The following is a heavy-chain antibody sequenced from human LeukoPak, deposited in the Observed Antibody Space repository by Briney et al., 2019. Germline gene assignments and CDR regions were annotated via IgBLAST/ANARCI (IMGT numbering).Heavy chain of an antibody. V-gene: IGHV3-21*01. Sequence: GSLRLSCAASGFTFSSYSMNWVRQAPGKGLEWVSSISSSSSYIYYADSVKGRFTISRDNGKNSLYLQMNSLRAEDTAVYYCARESTVTGGISYFDYWGQGTLVTVSS. D-gene: IGHD4-17*01. J-gene: IGHJ4*02. CDR2: ISSSSSYI. CDR1: GFTFSSYS. CDR3: ARESTVTGGISYFDY.